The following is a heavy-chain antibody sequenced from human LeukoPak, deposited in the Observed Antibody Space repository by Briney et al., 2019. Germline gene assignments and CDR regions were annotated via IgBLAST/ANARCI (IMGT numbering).Heavy chain of an antibody. J-gene: IGHJ6*02. Sequence: SQTLSLTCAISGDSVSSSSAGWNWIRQSPSRGLEWLGRTYYRSKWYNDYAVSVSSRITINPDISKNQFSLQLNSVTPEDTAVYYCVRVRANYGHYYHYGMDVWGQGTTVIVSS. D-gene: IGHD3-10*01. CDR3: VRVRANYGHYYHYGMDV. CDR2: TYYRSKWYN. CDR1: GDSVSSSSAG. V-gene: IGHV6-1*01.